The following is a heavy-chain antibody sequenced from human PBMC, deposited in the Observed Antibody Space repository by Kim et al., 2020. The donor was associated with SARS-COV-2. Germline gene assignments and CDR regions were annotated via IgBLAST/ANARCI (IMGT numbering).Heavy chain of an antibody. CDR2: IDPSDSYT. V-gene: IGHV5-10-1*01. J-gene: IGHJ4*02. D-gene: IGHD2-8*01. CDR3: ARHETFPYCTNGVCTTPLHDY. Sequence: ESLKISCKGSGYSFTSYWISWVRQMPGKGLEWMGRIDPSDSYTNYSPSFQGHVTISADKSISTAYLQWSSLKASDTAMYYCARHETFPYCTNGVCTTPLHDYWGQGTLVTVSS. CDR1: GYSFTSYW.